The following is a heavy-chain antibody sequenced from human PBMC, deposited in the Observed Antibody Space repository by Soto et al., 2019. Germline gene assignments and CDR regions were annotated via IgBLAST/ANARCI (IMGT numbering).Heavy chain of an antibody. CDR3: ARSDYYDSSGYYYGRGAFDI. CDR1: GFTFSSYS. Sequence: PGGSLRLSCAASGFTFSSYSMNWVRQAPGKGLEWVSSISSSSSYIYYADSVKGRFTISRDNAKNSLYLQMNSLRAEDKALYYCARSDYYDSSGYYYGRGAFDIWGQGTMVTVS. D-gene: IGHD3-22*01. CDR2: ISSSSSYI. J-gene: IGHJ3*02. V-gene: IGHV3-21*01.